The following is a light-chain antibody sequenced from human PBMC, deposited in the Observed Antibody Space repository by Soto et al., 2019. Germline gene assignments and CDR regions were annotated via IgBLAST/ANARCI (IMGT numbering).Light chain of an antibody. Sequence: DIQMTQSPSTLPASGGDRVTITCRASQSINSRLAWYQQKPGKAPKLLIYKAFSLEGGLPSMFSGSGSATATPLTISSLPHDDFATYYWQQYGSYSRTFGQGTKVEIK. CDR1: QSINSR. CDR2: KAF. J-gene: IGKJ1*01. CDR3: QQYGSYSRT. V-gene: IGKV1-5*03.